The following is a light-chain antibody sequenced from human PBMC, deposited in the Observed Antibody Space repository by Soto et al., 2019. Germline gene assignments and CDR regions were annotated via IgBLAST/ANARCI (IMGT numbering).Light chain of an antibody. CDR3: PQFGSSFYT. J-gene: IGKJ2*01. Sequence: EIVLTQSPGTLSLSPGERATLSCRASQSVSSAYLAWYQQIPGQAPRLLIYGASSRATGIPDRFSARGSGTDVTRTISGLEPEDFAVYYCPQFGSSFYTFGPGHKLEIK. CDR1: QSVSSAY. CDR2: GAS. V-gene: IGKV3-20*01.